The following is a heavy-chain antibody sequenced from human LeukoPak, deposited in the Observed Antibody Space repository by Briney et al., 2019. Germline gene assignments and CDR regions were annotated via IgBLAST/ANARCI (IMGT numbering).Heavy chain of an antibody. CDR2: ISAYNGNT. V-gene: IGHV1-18*01. CDR3: ARGCGDYDAGNWFDP. J-gene: IGHJ5*02. Sequence: ASVKVSCKASGYTFTSYGISWVRQAPGQGLEWMGWISAYNGNTNYAQKLQGRVTMTTDTSTSTAYMELRSLRSDDTAVYYCARGCGDYDAGNWFDPWGQGTLVTVSS. CDR1: GYTFTSYG. D-gene: IGHD4-17*01.